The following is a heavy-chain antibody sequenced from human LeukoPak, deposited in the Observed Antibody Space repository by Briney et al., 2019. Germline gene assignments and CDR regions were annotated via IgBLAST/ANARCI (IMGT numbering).Heavy chain of an antibody. D-gene: IGHD2-2*01. CDR1: GFTFSSYG. Sequence: QAGGSLRLSCAASGFTFSSYGMSWVRQAPGKGLEWVTGISWNSGSIGYADSVKGRFTISRDNAKNSLYLQMNSLRAEDTALYYCAKDRHEYVSDAFDIWGQGTMVTVSS. V-gene: IGHV3-9*01. J-gene: IGHJ3*02. CDR2: ISWNSGSI. CDR3: AKDRHEYVSDAFDI.